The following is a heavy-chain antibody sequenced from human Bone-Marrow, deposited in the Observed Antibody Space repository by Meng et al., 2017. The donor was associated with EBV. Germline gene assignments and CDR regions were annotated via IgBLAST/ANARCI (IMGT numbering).Heavy chain of an antibody. CDR1: GGTFNSDA. J-gene: IGHJ4*02. CDR3: ASESGRGFTPDY. CDR2: LIPMLGAP. V-gene: IGHV1-69*06. D-gene: IGHD3-10*01. Sequence: QVQLGQAGAEVKKPGSSVNVSCKTSGGTFNSDAISWVRQAPGQGLEWMGGLIPMLGAPNLAQKFQDRVTIIADKSTSTHYMELSSLRSDDTAVYYCASESGRGFTPDYWGQGTLVTVSS.